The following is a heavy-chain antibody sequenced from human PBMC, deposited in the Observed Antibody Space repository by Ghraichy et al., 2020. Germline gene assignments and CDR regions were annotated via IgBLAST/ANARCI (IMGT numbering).Heavy chain of an antibody. D-gene: IGHD5-18*01. CDR1: GFTFSNYG. V-gene: IGHV3-23*01. Sequence: GGSLRLSCAASGFTFSNYGMTWVRQAPGKGLEWVSTISADGGSTYYADPVKGRFTISRDNSKNTVYLLMNSLRAEDTAVYYCAQRLFSPAYSYGDYWGQGTLVTVSS. CDR3: AQRLFSPAYSYGDY. CDR2: ISADGGST. J-gene: IGHJ4*02.